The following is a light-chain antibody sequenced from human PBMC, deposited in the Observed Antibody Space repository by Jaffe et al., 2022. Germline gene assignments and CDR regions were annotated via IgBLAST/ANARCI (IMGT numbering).Light chain of an antibody. V-gene: IGKV3-20*01. CDR3: QQYGSSPWT. CDR2: DAS. Sequence: EIVLTQSPGTLSLSPGERATLSCRASQSVSRSQIAWYQQKPGQAPRLLIHDASSRATGIPDRFSGSGFGTDFTLTISRLEPEDFAEYHCQQYGSSPWTFGQGTKVEIK. CDR1: QSVSRSQ. J-gene: IGKJ1*01.